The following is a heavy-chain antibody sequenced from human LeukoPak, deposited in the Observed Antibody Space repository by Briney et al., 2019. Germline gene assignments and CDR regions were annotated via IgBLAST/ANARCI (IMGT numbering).Heavy chain of an antibody. D-gene: IGHD6-19*01. CDR3: AKDRGSGWFQEFDY. CDR1: GFTFDDYA. J-gene: IGHJ4*02. V-gene: IGHV3-9*01. CDR2: ISWNSGSI. Sequence: GGSLRLSCAASGFTFDDYAMHWVRQAPGKGLEWVSGISWNSGSIGYADSVKGRFTIYRDNAKNSLYLQMNSLRAEDTALYYCAKDRGSGWFQEFDYWGQGTLVTVSS.